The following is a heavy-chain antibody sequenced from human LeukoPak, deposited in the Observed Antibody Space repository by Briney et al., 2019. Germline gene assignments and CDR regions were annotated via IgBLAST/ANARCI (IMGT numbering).Heavy chain of an antibody. CDR1: GFTFSSYA. CDR3: ARSIAAPGTWYFDY. J-gene: IGHJ4*02. V-gene: IGHV3-30-3*01. Sequence: GGSLRLSCAASGFTFSSYAIHWVRQAPGEGLEWVAVISYDGSSKFYADSVKGRFTISRDNSKNTLYLQMNSLRAEDTAVYYCARSIAAPGTWYFDYWGQGTLVTVSS. D-gene: IGHD6-13*01. CDR2: ISYDGSSK.